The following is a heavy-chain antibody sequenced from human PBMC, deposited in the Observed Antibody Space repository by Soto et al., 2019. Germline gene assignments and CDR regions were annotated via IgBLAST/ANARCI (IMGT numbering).Heavy chain of an antibody. V-gene: IGHV4-39*01. J-gene: IGHJ2*01. CDR2: IYYSGST. CDR3: ARIKYAVAGYRWYFDL. D-gene: IGHD6-19*01. CDR1: GGSISSSSYY. Sequence: QLQLQESGPGLVKPSETLSLTCTVSGGSISSSSYYWGWIRQPPGKGLEWIGSIYYSGSTYYNPSLKSRVTISVDTSKNQFSLKPSSVTAADTAVYYCARIKYAVAGYRWYFDLWGRGTLVTVSS.